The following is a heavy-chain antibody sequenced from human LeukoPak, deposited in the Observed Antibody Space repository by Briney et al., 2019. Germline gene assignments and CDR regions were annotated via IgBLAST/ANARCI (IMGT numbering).Heavy chain of an antibody. CDR2: INHGPST. CDR1: GGSFSGYF. Sequence: SETLSLTCDVYGGSFSGYFWSWIRQPPGKGLEWIGEINHGPSTNYNPSLESRVTISVDTSRNQFSLKLSSVTAADTAVYYCARALRDYDYVWGSYYNAFDLWGQGTMVTVSS. J-gene: IGHJ3*01. CDR3: ARALRDYDYVWGSYYNAFDL. D-gene: IGHD3-16*01. V-gene: IGHV4-34*01.